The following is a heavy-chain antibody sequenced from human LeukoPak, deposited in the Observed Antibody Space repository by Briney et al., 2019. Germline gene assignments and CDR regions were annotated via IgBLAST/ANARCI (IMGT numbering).Heavy chain of an antibody. J-gene: IGHJ4*02. CDR1: GYTFTGYY. D-gene: IGHD3-22*01. Sequence: ASVKVSCKASGYTFTGYYIHWVRQAPGQGLEWMGWINPNSGGTNYAQKFQGRVTMTRDTSISTAYMEVSRLISDDTAMYYCARDYYDSRTDFDYWGQGTPVTVPS. CDR2: INPNSGGT. V-gene: IGHV1-2*02. CDR3: ARDYYDSRTDFDY.